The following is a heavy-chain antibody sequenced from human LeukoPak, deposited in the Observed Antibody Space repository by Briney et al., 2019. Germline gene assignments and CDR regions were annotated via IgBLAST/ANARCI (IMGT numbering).Heavy chain of an antibody. CDR2: INSDGSST. J-gene: IGHJ4*02. CDR3: ATAAGTVSDFDY. CDR1: GFTFSSYW. V-gene: IGHV3-74*01. D-gene: IGHD6-13*01. Sequence: PGGSLRLSCAASGFTFSSYWMHWVRQAPGKGLVWVSRINSDGSSTSYADSVKGRFTISRDNAKNTLYLQMNSLRAEDAAVYYCATAAGTVSDFDYWGQGTLDTVSS.